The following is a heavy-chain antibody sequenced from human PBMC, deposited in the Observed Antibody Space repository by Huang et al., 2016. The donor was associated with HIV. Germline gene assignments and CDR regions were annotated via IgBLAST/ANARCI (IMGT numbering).Heavy chain of an antibody. CDR3: TKGHYYDTNGYVAFDI. D-gene: IGHD3-22*01. J-gene: IGHJ3*02. CDR2: ISYDGSPK. V-gene: IGHV3-30*18. CDR1: RCTFSKFA. Sequence: QVQLVESGGGVVRPGRSLRLSCVGSRCTFSKFAMTCVRQGPRKGLEWMAVISYDGSPKLYADSVTGRLTISKDNSNHTLYLQMNSLTVEDTAVYYCTKGHYYDTNGYVAFDIWGQGTMVTVSS.